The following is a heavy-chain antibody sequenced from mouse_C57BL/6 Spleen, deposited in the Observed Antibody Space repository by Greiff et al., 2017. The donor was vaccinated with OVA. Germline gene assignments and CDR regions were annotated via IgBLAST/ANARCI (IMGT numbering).Heavy chain of an antibody. V-gene: IGHV14-2*01. CDR1: GFNITDYY. Sequence: EVQLQESGAELVKPGASVKLSCTASGFNITDYYMHWVKQRTEQGLEWIGRIDPEDGETKYAPKFQGKATITADTSSNTAYLQLSSLTSEDTAVYYCAREGRGITTVVADFDYWGQGTTLTVSS. D-gene: IGHD1-1*01. CDR2: IDPEDGET. CDR3: AREGRGITTVVADFDY. J-gene: IGHJ2*01.